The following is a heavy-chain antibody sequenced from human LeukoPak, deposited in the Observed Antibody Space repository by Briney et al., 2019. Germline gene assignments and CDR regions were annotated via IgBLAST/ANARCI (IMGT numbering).Heavy chain of an antibody. D-gene: IGHD3-3*01. J-gene: IGHJ4*02. CDR1: GFTFSSYW. V-gene: IGHV3-7*03. CDR3: TTDRVLRFLEWLLRHDY. CDR2: INHNGNVN. Sequence: GGSLRLSCAASGFTFSSYWMNWARQAPGKGLEWVASINHNGNVNYYVDSVKGRFTISRDNAKNSLYLQMNSLKTEDTAVYYCTTDRVLRFLEWLLRHDYWGQGTLVTVPS.